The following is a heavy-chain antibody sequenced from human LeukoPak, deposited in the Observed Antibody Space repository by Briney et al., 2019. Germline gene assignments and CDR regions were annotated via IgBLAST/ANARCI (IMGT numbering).Heavy chain of an antibody. D-gene: IGHD2-8*01. J-gene: IGHJ4*02. CDR2: INQDGSEK. CDR3: ARDNVRKDDY. V-gene: IGHV3-7*01. CDR1: GFSFSTYW. Sequence: GGSLRLSCAASGFSFSTYWMTWVRQAPGKGLEWVANINQDGSEKHYVDSVKGRFTISRDNAKNSSYLQMNSLRAEDTAVYYCARDNVRKDDYWGQGTLVTVSS.